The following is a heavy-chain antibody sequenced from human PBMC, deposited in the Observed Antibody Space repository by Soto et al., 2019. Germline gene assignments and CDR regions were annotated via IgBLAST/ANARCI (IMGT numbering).Heavy chain of an antibody. J-gene: IGHJ6*03. CDR1: GGSISSYY. Sequence: PSETLSLTCTVSGGSISSYYWSWIRQPPGKGLEWIGYIYYSGSTNYNPSLKSRVTISVDTSKNQFSLKLSSVTAADTAVYYCARYLKYYDFWSGYYPNYYMDVWGKGTTVTVSS. CDR2: IYYSGST. V-gene: IGHV4-59*08. CDR3: ARYLKYYDFWSGYYPNYYMDV. D-gene: IGHD3-3*01.